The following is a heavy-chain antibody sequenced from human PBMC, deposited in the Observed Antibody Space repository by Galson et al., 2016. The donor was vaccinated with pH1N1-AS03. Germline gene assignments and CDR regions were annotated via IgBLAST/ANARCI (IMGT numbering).Heavy chain of an antibody. D-gene: IGHD4-17*01. Sequence: SLRLSCAASGFTFSNAWMSWVCQAPGKGLEWVGLIKNRENGRTTDYAAPVKARFPISRDASKNTLYLQMNSLKNEDTAVYYCTTYDYGDYRGTGAGTNDAFDMWSQGTMVTVSS. CDR3: TTYDYGDYRGTGAGTNDAFDM. V-gene: IGHV3-15*01. CDR1: GFTFSNAW. CDR2: IKNRENGRTT. J-gene: IGHJ3*02.